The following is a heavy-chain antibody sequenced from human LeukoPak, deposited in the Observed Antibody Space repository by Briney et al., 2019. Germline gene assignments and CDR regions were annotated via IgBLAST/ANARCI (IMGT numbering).Heavy chain of an antibody. Sequence: GRSLRLSCAASGFTSSSYAMSWVRQAPGKGLEWVSAISGSGGSTYYADSVKGRFTISRDNSKNTLYLQMNSLRAEDTAVYYCAKGGALWFGELFGYWGQGTLVTVSS. J-gene: IGHJ4*02. V-gene: IGHV3-23*01. CDR2: ISGSGGST. D-gene: IGHD3-10*01. CDR1: GFTSSSYA. CDR3: AKGGALWFGELFGY.